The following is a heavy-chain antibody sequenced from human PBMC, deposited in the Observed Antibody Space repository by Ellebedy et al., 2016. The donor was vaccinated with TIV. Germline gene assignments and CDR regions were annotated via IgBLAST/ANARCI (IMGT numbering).Heavy chain of an antibody. CDR2: INPNSGGT. J-gene: IGHJ2*01. CDR3: ARDHSRSRYWYFDL. Sequence: ASVKVSCKASGYTFTGYYMHWVRQAPGQGLEWMGWINPNSGGTNYAQKFQGRVTMTRDTSISTAYMELSRLRSDDTAVYYCARDHSRSRYWYFDLWGRGTLVTVSS. V-gene: IGHV1-2*02. D-gene: IGHD6-13*01. CDR1: GYTFTGYY.